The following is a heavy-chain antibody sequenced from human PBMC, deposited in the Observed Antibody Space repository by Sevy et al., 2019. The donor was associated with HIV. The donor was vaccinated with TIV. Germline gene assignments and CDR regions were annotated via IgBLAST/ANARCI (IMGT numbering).Heavy chain of an antibody. CDR1: GFTFSSYA. J-gene: IGHJ4*02. Sequence: GGSLRLSCAASGFTFSSYAMSWVRQAPGKGPEWVSAISGSGGSTYYADSVKGRFTISRDNSKNTLYLQMNSLRAEDTAVYYCAKCPYPMVRGVYFDYWGQGTLVTVSS. CDR2: ISGSGGST. CDR3: AKCPYPMVRGVYFDY. D-gene: IGHD3-10*01. V-gene: IGHV3-23*01.